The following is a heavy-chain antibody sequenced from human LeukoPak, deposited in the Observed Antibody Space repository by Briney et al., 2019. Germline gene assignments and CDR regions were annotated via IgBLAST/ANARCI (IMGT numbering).Heavy chain of an antibody. J-gene: IGHJ3*02. D-gene: IGHD3-22*01. CDR3: ARDGYYYNNSGYYAFDI. Sequence: GGSLRLSCAASGFTFSNFAMTWVRQAPGKGLEWVSSIVGSSSTNYADSLKGRFTISRDNAKNSLYLQMNSLRAEDTAVYYCARDGYYYNNSGYYAFDIWGQGTMVTVSS. CDR1: GFTFSNFA. CDR2: IVGSSST. V-gene: IGHV3-69-1*01.